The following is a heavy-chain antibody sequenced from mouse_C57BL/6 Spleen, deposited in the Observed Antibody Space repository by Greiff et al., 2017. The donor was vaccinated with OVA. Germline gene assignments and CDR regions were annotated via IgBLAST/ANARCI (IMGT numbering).Heavy chain of an antibody. Sequence: VQLQQSGAELVRPGSSVKLSCKTSGYTFTSYGINWVKQRPGQGLEWIGYIYLGNGYTEYNEKFKGKATLTSDTSSNTAYMQLSSLTSEDSDIYCCARSRGSSYVDCWGRGTTLTVS. CDR2: IYLGNGYT. V-gene: IGHV1-58*01. D-gene: IGHD1-1*01. J-gene: IGHJ2*01. CDR3: ARSRGSSYVDC. CDR1: GYTFTSYG.